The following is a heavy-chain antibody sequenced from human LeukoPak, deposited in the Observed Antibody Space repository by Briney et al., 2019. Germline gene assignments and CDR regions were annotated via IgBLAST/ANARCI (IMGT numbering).Heavy chain of an antibody. D-gene: IGHD3-22*01. V-gene: IGHV3-30*02. CDR2: IRYDGSNK. CDR1: GFTFSSYG. J-gene: IGHJ4*02. Sequence: GGSLRLSCAASGFTFSSYGMHWVRQAPGKGLEWVAFIRYDGSNKYYADSMKGRFTISRDNSKNTLYLQINSLRAEDTAVYYCAKDLVIVVVYQFDYWGQGTLVTVSS. CDR3: AKDLVIVVVYQFDY.